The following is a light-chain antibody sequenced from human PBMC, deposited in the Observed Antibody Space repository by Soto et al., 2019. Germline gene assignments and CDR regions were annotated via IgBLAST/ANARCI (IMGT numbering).Light chain of an antibody. CDR3: QQLNSYPLFT. J-gene: IGKJ3*01. CDR2: AAS. V-gene: IGKV1-9*01. Sequence: IQLTQSPSSLSASVGDRVTITCRASQGISSYLAWYQQKPGKAPKLLIYAASTLQSGVPSRFSGSGSGTDFTLTISSLQHEDFATYYCQQLNSYPLFTFGPGTKVDIK. CDR1: QGISSY.